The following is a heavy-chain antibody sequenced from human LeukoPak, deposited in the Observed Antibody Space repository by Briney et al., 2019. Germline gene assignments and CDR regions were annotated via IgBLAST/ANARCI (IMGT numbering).Heavy chain of an antibody. J-gene: IGHJ4*02. CDR3: ANELSYGDYSHSFAEN. D-gene: IGHD4-17*01. V-gene: IGHV3-23*01. Sequence: GGSLSLSCSVSGFTLISFAMCWVRHARAKGLEWVSCISGSGGATYYADCVKGRLTISRDNSRNTLYLQMNSLRDEDTAVYYCANELSYGDYSHSFAENWGQGTLVTVSS. CDR1: GFTLISFA. CDR2: ISGSGGAT.